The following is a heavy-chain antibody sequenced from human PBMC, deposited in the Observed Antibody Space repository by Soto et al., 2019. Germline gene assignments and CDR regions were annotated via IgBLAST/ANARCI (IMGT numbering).Heavy chain of an antibody. CDR1: GFTFSDYY. CDR3: ARDAEGMDV. V-gene: IGHV3-11*01. Sequence: QLEESGGGLVKPEGSLRLSCAASGFTFSDYYMSWTRQAPGKGLEWVAYISSSGSIIKYGDSMKGRFTISRDNSKNTLYLQVNSLRVEDTGVYYCARDAEGMDVWGQGTTVIVSS. J-gene: IGHJ6*02. CDR2: ISSSGSII.